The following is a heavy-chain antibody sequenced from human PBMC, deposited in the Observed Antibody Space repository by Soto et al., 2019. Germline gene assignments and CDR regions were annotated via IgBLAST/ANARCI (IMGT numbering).Heavy chain of an antibody. D-gene: IGHD1-26*01. Sequence: SVKVSCKAPGGTFSNSAISWVRQAPGQGLEWMGGYIPIFGTANYAQKFQGRVTIIADESTSTAYMELTSLRSDDTAVYYCARDLAKGGGSAGFDYWGQGTLVTVSS. CDR3: ARDLAKGGGSAGFDY. CDR1: GGTFSNSA. CDR2: YIPIFGTA. V-gene: IGHV1-69*13. J-gene: IGHJ4*02.